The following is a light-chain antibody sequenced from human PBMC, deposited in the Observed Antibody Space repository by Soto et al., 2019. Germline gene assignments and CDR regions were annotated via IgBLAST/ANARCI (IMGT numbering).Light chain of an antibody. V-gene: IGKV3-20*01. Sequence: EIVLTQSPATLSLSPGDRATLSCRASQSVDSSYLAWYHQRPGQAPRLLIYGASNRATGIPDRFGGSGSGTDFNLTISRLEPEDSAVYYCQQYGNSPLYSFGQGTKVDIK. CDR3: QQYGNSPLYS. CDR2: GAS. CDR1: QSVDSSY. J-gene: IGKJ2*01.